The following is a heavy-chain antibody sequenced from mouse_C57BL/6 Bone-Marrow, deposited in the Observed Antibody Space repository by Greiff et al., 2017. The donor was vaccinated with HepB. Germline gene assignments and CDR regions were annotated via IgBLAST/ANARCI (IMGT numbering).Heavy chain of an antibody. CDR3: AKCGNYVGYGMDY. CDR2: ISSGGSRT. Sequence: EVKLMESGGGLVQPGGSRKLSCAASGFTFSSFGMHWVRQAPEKGLEWVAYISSGGSRTYYADTVKGRFTISRDTPKNTRFLQMTSLRSEDTAMYYCAKCGNYVGYGMDYWGQGTSVTVSS. D-gene: IGHD2-10*02. CDR1: GFTFSSFG. V-gene: IGHV5-17*02. J-gene: IGHJ4*01.